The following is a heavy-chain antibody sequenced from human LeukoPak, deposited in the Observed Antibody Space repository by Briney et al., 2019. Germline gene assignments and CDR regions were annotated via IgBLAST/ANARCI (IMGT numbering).Heavy chain of an antibody. CDR3: ATGEGGFDY. J-gene: IGHJ4*02. CDR1: GFTFSSYW. Sequence: GGSLRLSCAASGFTFSSYWMNWARQAPGKGLEWVASINHNGNVNYYVDSVKGRFTISRDNAKNSLYLQMNSLRAEDTAVYYCATGEGGFDYWGQGTLVTVSS. CDR2: INHNGNVN. V-gene: IGHV3-7*01. D-gene: IGHD1-26*01.